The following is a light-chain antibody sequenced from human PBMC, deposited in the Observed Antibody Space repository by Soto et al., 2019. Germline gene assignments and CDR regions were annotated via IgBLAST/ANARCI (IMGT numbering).Light chain of an antibody. CDR2: AAS. CDR3: QQYYSYPRA. V-gene: IGKV1-39*01. CDR1: QTMSIY. Sequence: DIQLTQSPSSLSASVGDRVTITCRASQTMSIYLNWYQQRPGKAPKLLIYAASTLQSGVPSRFSGSGSGTDFTLTISCLQSEDFATYYCQQYYSYPRAFGQGTKVDIK. J-gene: IGKJ1*01.